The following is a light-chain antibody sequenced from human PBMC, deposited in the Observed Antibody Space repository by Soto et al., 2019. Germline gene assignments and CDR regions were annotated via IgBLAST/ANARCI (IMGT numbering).Light chain of an antibody. CDR2: DVT. CDR3: CSYAGSDTVL. V-gene: IGLV2-11*01. CDR1: SSDVGAYNY. J-gene: IGLJ2*01. Sequence: QSVLTQPRSVSGSPGQSVTISCTGTSSDVGAYNYVSWYQQHPGKAPQVIIYDVTKRPSGVPDRFSGSKSDNTASLTISGLQADDEADYYCCSYAGSDTVLFGGGTKLTVL.